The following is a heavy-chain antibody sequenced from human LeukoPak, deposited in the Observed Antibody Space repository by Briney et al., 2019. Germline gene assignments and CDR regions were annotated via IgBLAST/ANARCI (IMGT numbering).Heavy chain of an antibody. Sequence: GGSLRLSCAASGFNFNDYYMSWIRQAPGKGLEWVSYITTGRTLSYADSVKGRFTISRDNAKNSLFLQMKSLRVEDTAVYYCARVVSSRPTVGFDPWGQGTLVTVSS. CDR3: ARVVSSRPTVGFDP. J-gene: IGHJ5*02. V-gene: IGHV3-11*04. D-gene: IGHD5/OR15-5a*01. CDR2: ITTGRTL. CDR1: GFNFNDYY.